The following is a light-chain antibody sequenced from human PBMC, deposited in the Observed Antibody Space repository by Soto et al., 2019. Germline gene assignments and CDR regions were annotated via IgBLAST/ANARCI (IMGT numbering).Light chain of an antibody. CDR2: DAS. CDR3: QHYKMYSPWT. J-gene: IGKJ1*01. V-gene: IGKV1-5*01. CDR1: QSITNR. Sequence: DIQMTQSPSTLSASVGDRVTITCRASQSITNRLAWYQQKPGKAPKVLIYDASNLEYGVPSRFSGSGFGTEFTLTISSLQPDDFATYYCQHYKMYSPWTFGQGTKVDI.